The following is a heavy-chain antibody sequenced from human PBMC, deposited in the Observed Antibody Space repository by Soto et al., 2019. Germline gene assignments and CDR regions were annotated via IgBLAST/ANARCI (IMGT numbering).Heavy chain of an antibody. Sequence: GGALRLFCAGSGFTFCSYALSWVRQAPGEGLESVSVISGSGGSTYYADSVKGRFTISRDNSKNTLYLQMNSLRAEDTAVYYCAKVSGYSSSSGPYYYYGMDVWGQGTTVTAP. V-gene: IGHV3-23*01. D-gene: IGHD6-6*01. J-gene: IGHJ6*02. CDR3: AKVSGYSSSSGPYYYYGMDV. CDR2: ISGSGGST. CDR1: GFTFCSYA.